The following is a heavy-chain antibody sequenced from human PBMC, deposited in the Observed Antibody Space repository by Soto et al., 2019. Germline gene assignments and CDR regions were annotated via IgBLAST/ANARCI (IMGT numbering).Heavy chain of an antibody. CDR1: GGSISSYY. J-gene: IGHJ6*02. CDR3: ARDLRFRRFYGMDV. CDR2: IYYSGSS. Sequence: PSETLSLTCTVSGGSISSYYWSWIRQPPGKGMEWIGYIYYSGSSNYNHSLKSRGTISVDTYKNQFWLKLSSVTAADTAVYYCARDLRFRRFYGMDVWGQGTTVTVSS. V-gene: IGHV4-59*12. D-gene: IGHD3-3*01.